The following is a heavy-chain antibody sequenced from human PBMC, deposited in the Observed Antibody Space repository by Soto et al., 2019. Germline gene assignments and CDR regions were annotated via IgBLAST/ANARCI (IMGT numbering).Heavy chain of an antibody. D-gene: IGHD3-22*01. CDR3: AKVHYYISSASYFDN. Sequence: QVKLVESGGGAVQPGMSLELSCSVSGFTFSNYAMHWVRQAPGKGLEWLALISSNGRNTFISDSVKGRLTISRDNSRNMLYVQLNNLRPDDTAVYHCAKVHYYISSASYFDNWGQGALVTVSS. CDR1: GFTFSNYA. J-gene: IGHJ4*02. CDR2: ISSNGRNT. V-gene: IGHV3-30*18.